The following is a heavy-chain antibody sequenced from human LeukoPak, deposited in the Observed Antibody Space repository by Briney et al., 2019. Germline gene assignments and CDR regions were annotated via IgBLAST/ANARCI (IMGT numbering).Heavy chain of an antibody. CDR2: VYSAGSA. V-gene: IGHV3-66*01. CDR3: ARDVPVVTGAFDI. J-gene: IGHJ3*02. D-gene: IGHD2-21*02. Sequence: GGSLRLSCAASGFSVTNKYMTWVRQAPGRGLEWVSSVYSAGSAYYADSVRGRFTISRDNFKNTLYLQMNSLRAEDTAVYYCARDVPVVTGAFDIWGQGTMVTVSS. CDR1: GFSVTNKY.